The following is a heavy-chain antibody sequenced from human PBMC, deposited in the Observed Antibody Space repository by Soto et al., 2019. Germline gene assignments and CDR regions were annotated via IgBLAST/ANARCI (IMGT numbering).Heavy chain of an antibody. J-gene: IGHJ4*02. Sequence: SERLALICAVSGDTICSGGDYWSWIRQHPGKGLEWIGYIYYSGSTYYNPSLKSRVTISVDTSKNQFSLKLSSVTAADTAVYYCARDGAETYFDYWGQGTLVTVSS. CDR1: GDTICSGGDY. CDR2: IYYSGST. CDR3: ARDGAETYFDY. D-gene: IGHD1-26*01. V-gene: IGHV4-31*11.